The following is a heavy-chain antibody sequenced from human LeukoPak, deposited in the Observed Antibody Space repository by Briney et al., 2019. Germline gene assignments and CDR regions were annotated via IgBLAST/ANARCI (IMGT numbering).Heavy chain of an antibody. V-gene: IGHV1-46*01. CDR2: INPSGGST. D-gene: IGHD3-22*01. CDR3: ASLTWGYDSSGYSDAFDI. CDR1: GYTFTSYY. J-gene: IGHJ3*02. Sequence: GASVKVSCKASGYTFTSYYMHWVRQAPGQGLEWMGIINPSGGSTSYAQKFQGRVTMTRDTSISTAYMELSRLRSDDTAVYYCASLTWGYDSSGYSDAFDIWGQGTMVTVSS.